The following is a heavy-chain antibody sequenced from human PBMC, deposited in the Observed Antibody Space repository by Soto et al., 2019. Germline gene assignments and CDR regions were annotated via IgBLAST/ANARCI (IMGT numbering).Heavy chain of an antibody. CDR3: ARSRTTMVRGQDY. Sequence: VQLVESGGGLVQPGGSLRLSCAASGFTFSSYEMNWVRQAPGKGLEWVSYISSSGSTIYYADSVKGRFTISRDNAKNSLYLQMNSLRAEDTAVYYCARSRTTMVRGQDYWGQGTLVTVSS. V-gene: IGHV3-48*03. CDR1: GFTFSSYE. J-gene: IGHJ4*02. CDR2: ISSSGSTI. D-gene: IGHD3-10*01.